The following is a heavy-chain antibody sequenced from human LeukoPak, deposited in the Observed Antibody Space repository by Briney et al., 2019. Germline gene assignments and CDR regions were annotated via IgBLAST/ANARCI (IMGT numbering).Heavy chain of an antibody. CDR2: ISWNSGSI. J-gene: IGHJ4*02. V-gene: IGHV3-9*01. Sequence: PGGSLRLSCAASGFTFSNYWMSWVRQAPGKGLEWVSGISWNSGSIGYADSVKGRFTISRDNAKNSLYLQMNSLRAEDTALYYCAKDISPIVGATDFDYWGQGTLVTVSS. CDR1: GFTFSNYW. CDR3: AKDISPIVGATDFDY. D-gene: IGHD1-26*01.